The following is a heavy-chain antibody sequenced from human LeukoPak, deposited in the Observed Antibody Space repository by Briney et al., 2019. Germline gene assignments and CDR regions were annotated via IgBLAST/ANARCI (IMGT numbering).Heavy chain of an antibody. V-gene: IGHV4-34*01. CDR3: ARRYSGYDSNWFDP. D-gene: IGHD5-12*01. CDR1: GGSFSGYY. CDR2: INHSGST. J-gene: IGHJ5*02. Sequence: SETLSLTCAVYGGSFSGYYWSWIRQPPGKGLEWIGEINHSGSTNYNPSLKSRVTISVDTSKNQFSLKLGSVTAADTAVYYCARRYSGYDSNWFDPWGQGTLVTVSS.